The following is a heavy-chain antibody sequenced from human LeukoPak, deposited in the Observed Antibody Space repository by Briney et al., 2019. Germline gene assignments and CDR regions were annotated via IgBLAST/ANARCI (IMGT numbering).Heavy chain of an antibody. Sequence: GASVKVSYKASGYTFTSYGISWVRQAPGQGLEWMGWISAYNGNTNYAQKLQGRVTMTTDTSTSTAYMELRSLRSDDTAVYYCAREGDDYGDYPMATIDYWGQGTLVTVSS. V-gene: IGHV1-18*01. CDR1: GYTFTSYG. CDR2: ISAYNGNT. CDR3: AREGDDYGDYPMATIDY. J-gene: IGHJ4*02. D-gene: IGHD4-17*01.